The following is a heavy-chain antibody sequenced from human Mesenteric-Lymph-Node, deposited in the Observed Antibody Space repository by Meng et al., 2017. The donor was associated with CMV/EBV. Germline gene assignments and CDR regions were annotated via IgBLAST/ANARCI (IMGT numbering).Heavy chain of an antibody. D-gene: IGHD3-10*01. J-gene: IGHJ4*02. CDR1: GYTFSDYY. CDR2: INPNSGVT. CDR3: AKVGEYGSGSYLKD. V-gene: IGHV1-2*02. Sequence: ASVKVSCKTSGYTFSDYYVHWVRQAPGQGLEWMGWINPNSGVTNYAQKFQGRVTMTRDTSISTAYMELSRLRSDDTALYYCAKVGEYGSGSYLKDWGQGTLVTVSS.